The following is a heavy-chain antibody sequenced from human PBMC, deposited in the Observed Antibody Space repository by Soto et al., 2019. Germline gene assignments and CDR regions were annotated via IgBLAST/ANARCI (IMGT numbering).Heavy chain of an antibody. CDR2: ISSSGGSV. D-gene: IGHD2-2*01. J-gene: IGHJ4*02. CDR3: ARGRSINTNMDY. Sequence: EVQLVESGGGLVKPGGSLRLSCAASGFTFSTYSMNWVRQAPGKGLEWVSSISSSGGSVSYAESVKGRFTISRDNAKNSRYLQMDSLRAEDTAVYYCARGRSINTNMDYWGQGTLVTVSS. V-gene: IGHV3-21*01. CDR1: GFTFSTYS.